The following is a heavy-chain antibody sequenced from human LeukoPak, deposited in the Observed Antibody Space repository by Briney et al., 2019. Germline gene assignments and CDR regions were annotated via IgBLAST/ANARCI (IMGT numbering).Heavy chain of an antibody. CDR3: ASPGSGIYYHFDY. J-gene: IGHJ4*02. Sequence: SETLSLTCTVSGGSISSGGYYWGWIRQPPGKGLEWIGSIYYSGATYYNPSLKSRVTISIDTSKKQFSLRLSSVTAADTAVYYCASPGSGIYYHFDYWGQGALVTSSS. CDR2: IYYSGAT. V-gene: IGHV4-39*01. D-gene: IGHD1-26*01. CDR1: GGSISSGGYY.